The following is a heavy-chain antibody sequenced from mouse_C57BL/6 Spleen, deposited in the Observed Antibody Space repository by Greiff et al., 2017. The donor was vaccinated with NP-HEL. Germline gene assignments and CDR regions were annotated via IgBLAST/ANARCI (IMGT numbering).Heavy chain of an antibody. V-gene: IGHV1-81*01. Sequence: QVQLQQSGAELARPGALVKLSCKASGYTFTSYGISWVKQRTGQGLEWIGEIYPRSGNTYYNEKFKGKATLTADKSSSTAYMELRSLTSEDSAVYFCARDYYGSSPFAYWGQGTLVTVSA. J-gene: IGHJ3*01. CDR2: IYPRSGNT. CDR3: ARDYYGSSPFAY. CDR1: GYTFTSYG. D-gene: IGHD1-1*01.